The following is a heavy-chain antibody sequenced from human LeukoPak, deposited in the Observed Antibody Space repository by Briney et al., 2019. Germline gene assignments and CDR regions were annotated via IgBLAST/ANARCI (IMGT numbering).Heavy chain of an antibody. D-gene: IGHD3-10*01. V-gene: IGHV4-38-2*02. CDR3: ARDVQIYCSSGTLYYFDY. J-gene: IGHJ4*02. CDR1: GYSISSGYY. CDR2: IYHSGST. Sequence: MTSETLSLTSAVSGYSISSGYYWGWIRQPPGEGLGWIGSIYHSGSTYYNPSLKSRVIISVDTSKNQFSLKLSSVTAADTAVYYCARDVQIYCSSGTLYYFDYWGQGTLVTVSS.